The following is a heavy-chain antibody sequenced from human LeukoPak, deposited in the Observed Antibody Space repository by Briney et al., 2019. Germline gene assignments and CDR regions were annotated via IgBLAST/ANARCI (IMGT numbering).Heavy chain of an antibody. CDR3: ARDSSEWVAQQFVP. V-gene: IGHV4-59*01. CDR1: LGSFRRYF. CDR2: IYYSGST. Sequence: ETLSLTRAVSLGSFRRYFGSSIRQPPGKELESIGYIYYSGSTTYNPSLKSRVTISVDTSKNQYSMKLSSVTAADTAVYYCARDSSEWVAQQFVPWGEGILVTVSS. D-gene: IGHD6-19*01. J-gene: IGHJ5*02.